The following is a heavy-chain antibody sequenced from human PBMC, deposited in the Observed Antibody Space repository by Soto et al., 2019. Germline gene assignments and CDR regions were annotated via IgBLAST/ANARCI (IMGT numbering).Heavy chain of an antibody. CDR2: INHSGST. J-gene: IGHJ5*02. Sequence: QVQLQQWGSGLLKPSETLSLTCAVYGGSFSGYYWSWIRQPPGKWLEWIGEINHSGSTNYNPSLKSRVTISVDTSKNQFSLKLSSVTAADTAVYYCARGAYDFWSGYYTGPKFGTNWFDPWGQGTLVTVSS. D-gene: IGHD3-3*01. V-gene: IGHV4-34*01. CDR3: ARGAYDFWSGYYTGPKFGTNWFDP. CDR1: GGSFSGYY.